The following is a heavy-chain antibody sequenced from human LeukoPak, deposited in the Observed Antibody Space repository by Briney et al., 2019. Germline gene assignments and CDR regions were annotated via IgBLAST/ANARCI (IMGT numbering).Heavy chain of an antibody. V-gene: IGHV3-7*03. J-gene: IGHJ3*02. CDR2: IKEDGSLT. CDR1: GFTFSSSW. CDR3: AKDRRFEAFDN. D-gene: IGHD3-3*01. Sequence: GGSLRLSCAASGFTFSSSWMDWVRQAPGKGLEWVANIKEDGSLTFYVDSVKGRFTISRDNAKNSLYLQMNSLRDDDTAVYYCAKDRRFEAFDNWGQGTMVNVS.